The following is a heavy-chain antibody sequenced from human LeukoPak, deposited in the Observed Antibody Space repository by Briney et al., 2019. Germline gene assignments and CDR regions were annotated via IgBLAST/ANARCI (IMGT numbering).Heavy chain of an antibody. Sequence: PGGSLRLSCAASGFTFSSHAMGWVRQAPGKGLEWVSSITGSGGSTYYGDSVKGRFTISRDNSKNTLYLQMNSLRAEDTAVYYCAKVSLYYDFWSGYYDYWGQGTLVTVSS. D-gene: IGHD3-3*01. V-gene: IGHV3-23*01. CDR2: ITGSGGST. J-gene: IGHJ4*02. CDR1: GFTFSSHA. CDR3: AKVSLYYDFWSGYYDY.